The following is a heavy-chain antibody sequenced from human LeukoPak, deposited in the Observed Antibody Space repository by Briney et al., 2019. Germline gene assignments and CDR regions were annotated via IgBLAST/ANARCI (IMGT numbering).Heavy chain of an antibody. Sequence: GGSLRLSCAASGFTFSSYSMNWVRQAPGKGLEWVANIKRDGSEKYYVDSVKSRFTISRDSAKNSLYLQMDSLRAEDTAVYYCARSRSAGYWGQGTLVTVSS. CDR2: IKRDGSEK. V-gene: IGHV3-7*01. J-gene: IGHJ4*02. CDR3: ARSRSAGY. CDR1: GFTFSSYS.